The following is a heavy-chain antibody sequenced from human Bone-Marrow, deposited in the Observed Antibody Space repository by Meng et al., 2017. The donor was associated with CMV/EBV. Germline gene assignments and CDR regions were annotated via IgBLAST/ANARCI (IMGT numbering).Heavy chain of an antibody. D-gene: IGHD3-16*01. CDR2: MYYSGST. J-gene: IGHJ5*02. CDR1: GGSITSRSHY. Sequence: SETLSLTCTVSGGSITSRSHYWGWIRQPPGKGLEWIGNMYYSGSTFYSPPLKSPVTISVDTSKNPFSLKLHSVTAADMAVYYCAGGNTRMGSWFDPWGQGTLVTVSS. CDR3: AGGNTRMGSWFDP. V-gene: IGHV4-39*02.